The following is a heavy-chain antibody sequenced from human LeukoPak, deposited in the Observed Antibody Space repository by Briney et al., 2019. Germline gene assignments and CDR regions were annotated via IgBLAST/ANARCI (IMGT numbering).Heavy chain of an antibody. D-gene: IGHD3-10*01. V-gene: IGHV1-2*02. CDR2: INLNSGAT. J-gene: IGHJ4*02. CDR1: GYTLTELS. CDR3: ARALGSGSYYQAY. Sequence: ASVKVSCKVSGYTLTELSMHWVRQAPGQGLEWMGWINLNSGATGSAQKFQGSVTMTRDTSISTAYMELSRLRSDGTAVFYCARALGSGSYYQAYWGQGTLVTVSS.